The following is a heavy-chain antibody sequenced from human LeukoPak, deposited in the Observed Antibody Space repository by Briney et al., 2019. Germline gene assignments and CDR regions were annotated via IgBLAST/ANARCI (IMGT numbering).Heavy chain of an antibody. V-gene: IGHV4-34*01. CDR2: IHYTGAT. J-gene: IGHJ4*02. D-gene: IGHD3-9*01. CDR3: ARGNILTGYCFDF. Sequence: SETLSLTCAVYGGSITGYYWSWIRQTPGRGLEWVGEIHYTGATSYNPSLKSRATISTDTSKNQFSLRLSSVTAADTAVYCCARGNILTGYCFDFWGQGALVTVSS. CDR1: GGSITGYY.